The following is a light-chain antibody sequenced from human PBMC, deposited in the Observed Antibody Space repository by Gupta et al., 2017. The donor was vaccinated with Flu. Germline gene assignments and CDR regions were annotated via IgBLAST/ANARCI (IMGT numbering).Light chain of an antibody. CDR1: SSNIGSNY. CDR3: AAWDDNVSGPV. CDR2: KND. Sequence: QSVLTQPPSASGTPGQKVTISCSGLSSNIGSNYVYWYQQLPGTSPKLLFFKNDQRPSGVPDRFSGSKSGTSASLAISGLRSEDEADYYCAAWDDNVSGPVFGGGTTLTVL. J-gene: IGLJ3*02. V-gene: IGLV1-47*01.